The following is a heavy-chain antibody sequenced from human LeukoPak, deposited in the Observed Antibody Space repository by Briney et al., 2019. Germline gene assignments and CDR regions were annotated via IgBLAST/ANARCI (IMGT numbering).Heavy chain of an antibody. Sequence: GASVKVSCKASGYTFTGYYMHWVRQAPGQGLEWMGWINPNSGGTNYAQKFQGRVTTTRDTSISTAYMELSRLRSDDTAVYYCARGSGNYDFWSSRDYYYYMDVWGKGTTVTVSS. CDR3: ARGSGNYDFWSSRDYYYYMDV. D-gene: IGHD3-3*01. J-gene: IGHJ6*03. CDR2: INPNSGGT. V-gene: IGHV1-2*02. CDR1: GYTFTGYY.